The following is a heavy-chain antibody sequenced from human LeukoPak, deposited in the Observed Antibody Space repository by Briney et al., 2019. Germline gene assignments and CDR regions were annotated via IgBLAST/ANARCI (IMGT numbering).Heavy chain of an antibody. CDR2: ISSNSNVK. D-gene: IGHD5-12*01. Sequence: GGSLRLSCAASGFTFSSYSMNWVRQAPGKGLEWVSSISSNSNVKYYADSVKGRFTISRDNAKNSLYLQMNSLRAEDTAVYYCAIAISGYDASDMWGQGTMVSVFS. CDR1: GFTFSSYS. J-gene: IGHJ3*02. CDR3: AIAISGYDASDM. V-gene: IGHV3-21*01.